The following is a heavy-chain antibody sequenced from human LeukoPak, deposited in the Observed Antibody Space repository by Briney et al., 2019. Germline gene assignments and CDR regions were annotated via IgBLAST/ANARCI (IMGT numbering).Heavy chain of an antibody. Sequence: SQTLSLTCTVSGGSTSSGSYYWSWIRQPAGKGLEWIGRIYTSGSTNYNPSLKSRVTISVDTSKNQFSLKLSSVTAADTAVYYCARDASTNNWNYVDYWGQGTLVTVSS. CDR1: GGSTSSGSYY. V-gene: IGHV4-61*02. D-gene: IGHD1-20*01. J-gene: IGHJ4*02. CDR3: ARDASTNNWNYVDY. CDR2: IYTSGST.